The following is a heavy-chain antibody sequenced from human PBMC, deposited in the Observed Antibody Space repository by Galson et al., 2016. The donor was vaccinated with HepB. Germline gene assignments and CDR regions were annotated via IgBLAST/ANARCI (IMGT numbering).Heavy chain of an antibody. V-gene: IGHV3-30-3*02. J-gene: IGHJ4*02. CDR1: GLTFSKYA. CDR2: ISDYGTNI. D-gene: IGHD3-16*01. CDR3: STWGFTLGIDH. Sequence: SLRLSCAMSGLTFSKYAMQWVRQAPGKGLKWVAVISDYGTNINYADSVKGRFTISRDNSDETLFLQMHSLKTEDTATYYCSTWGFTLGIDHWGRGIQVTVSS.